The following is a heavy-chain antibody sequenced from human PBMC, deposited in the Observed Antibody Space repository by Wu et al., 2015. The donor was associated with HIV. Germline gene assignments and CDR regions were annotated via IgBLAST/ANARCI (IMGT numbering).Heavy chain of an antibody. CDR2: INGNSGAT. V-gene: IGHV1-2*02. D-gene: IGHD2/OR15-2a*01. CDR3: ARGNTAWSRSVFDY. J-gene: IGHJ4*02. Sequence: QVQLVQSGAEVKKSGSSVKVSCKASESTFTSYVITWVRQAPGQGLEWMGSINGNSGATQFAQNFEGRFTLSRDTYSSTVYMALRSLRSDDTALYFCARGNTAWSRSVFDYWGQGTLVTVSS. CDR1: ESTFTSYV.